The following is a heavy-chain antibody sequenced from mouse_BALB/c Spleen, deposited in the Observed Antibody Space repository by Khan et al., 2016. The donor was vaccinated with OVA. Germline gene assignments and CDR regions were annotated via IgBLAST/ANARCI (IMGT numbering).Heavy chain of an antibody. CDR3: VRSLSYSDSYAMDY. D-gene: IGHD2-13*01. CDR1: GYSITSDYA. CDR2: ISSTGST. V-gene: IGHV3-2*02. J-gene: IGHJ4*01. Sequence: EVQLQESGPGLVKPSQSLSLTCTVAGYSITSDYAWNWIRQFPGNKLEWMGYISSTGSTSYNPSLKSRISITRDTSKNQFFLHLNSVTTEDTATYYCVRSLSYSDSYAMDYWGQGTSVTVSS.